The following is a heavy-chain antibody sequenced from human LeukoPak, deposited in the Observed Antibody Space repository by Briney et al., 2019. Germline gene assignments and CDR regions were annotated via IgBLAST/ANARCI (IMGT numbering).Heavy chain of an antibody. CDR2: INPNSGGT. CDR1: GYTFTGYY. V-gene: IGHV1-2*02. J-gene: IGHJ4*02. Sequence: ASGKVSGKASGYTFTGYYMHWVRQAPGQGFEWMGWINPNSGGTNYAQKFQGRVTMTRDTSISTAYMELSRLRSDDTAVYYCARSRSRDCSSTSCYSYGLDYWGQGTLVTVSS. CDR3: ARSRSRDCSSTSCYSYGLDY. D-gene: IGHD2-2*01.